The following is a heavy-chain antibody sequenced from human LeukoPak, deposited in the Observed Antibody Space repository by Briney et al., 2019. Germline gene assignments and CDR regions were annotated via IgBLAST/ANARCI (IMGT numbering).Heavy chain of an antibody. CDR1: GFTVSSNY. CDR3: AIRGYSGYDDGGY. V-gene: IGHV3-53*01. D-gene: IGHD5-12*01. J-gene: IGHJ4*02. Sequence: PGGSLRLSCAASGFTVSSNYMSWVRQAPGKGLEWVSVIYSGGSTYYADSVKGRFTISRDNSKNTLYLQMNSLRAEDTAVYYCAIRGYSGYDDGGYWGQGTLVTVSS. CDR2: IYSGGST.